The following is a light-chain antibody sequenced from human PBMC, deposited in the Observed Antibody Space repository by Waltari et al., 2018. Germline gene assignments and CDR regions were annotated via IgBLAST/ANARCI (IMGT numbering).Light chain of an antibody. CDR1: KLGDKY. CDR3: QAWDSSIAV. CDR2: QDS. V-gene: IGLV3-1*01. Sequence: SYELTQPPSVSVSPGQTASITCSGDKLGDKYDCWYQQQPGQSTVLVIYQDSKRPSGILSRFSGSNSGNTATLTISGTQAMDEAYYYCQAWDSSIAVFGTGTKVTVL. J-gene: IGLJ1*01.